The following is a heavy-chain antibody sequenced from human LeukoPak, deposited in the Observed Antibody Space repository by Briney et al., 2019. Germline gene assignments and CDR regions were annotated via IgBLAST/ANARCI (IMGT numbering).Heavy chain of an antibody. CDR2: IYPGDSDT. CDR3: ARTLGYCSGGSCYRDAFDI. Sequence: GESLKISRKGSGYSFTSYWIGWVRQMPGKGLEWMGIIYPGDSDTRYSPSFQGQVTISADKSISTAYLQWSSLKASDTAMYYCARTLGYCSGGSCYRDAFDIWGPGTMVTVFS. J-gene: IGHJ3*02. CDR1: GYSFTSYW. D-gene: IGHD2-15*01. V-gene: IGHV5-51*01.